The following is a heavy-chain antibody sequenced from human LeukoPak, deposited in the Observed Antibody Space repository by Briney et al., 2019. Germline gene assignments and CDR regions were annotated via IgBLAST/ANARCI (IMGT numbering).Heavy chain of an antibody. V-gene: IGHV4-4*07. Sequence: SETLSLTCTVSGGSISSYYWSWIRQPAGKGLEWIGRIYTSGSTNYNPSLKSRVTMSVDTSKNQFSLKVTSLTAADTAVYYCARDLPGATAGSMDVWGKGTTVTVPS. J-gene: IGHJ6*03. CDR2: IYTSGST. D-gene: IGHD6-13*01. CDR3: ARDLPGATAGSMDV. CDR1: GGSISSYY.